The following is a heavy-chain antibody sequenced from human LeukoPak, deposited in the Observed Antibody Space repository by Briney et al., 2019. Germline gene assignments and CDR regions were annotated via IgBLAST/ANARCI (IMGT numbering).Heavy chain of an antibody. J-gene: IGHJ6*03. CDR1: GYTFTSYG. CDR2: ISAYNGNT. D-gene: IGHD3-22*01. Sequence: GASVKVSCKASGYTFTSYGISWVRQAPGQGLEWMGWISAYNGNTNYAQKLQGRVTLTTDTSTSTAYMELRSLRSDDTAVYYCARQPWAYYYDSSGYGRGYYYYYYMDVWGKGTTVTISS. V-gene: IGHV1-18*01. CDR3: ARQPWAYYYDSSGYGRGYYYYYYMDV.